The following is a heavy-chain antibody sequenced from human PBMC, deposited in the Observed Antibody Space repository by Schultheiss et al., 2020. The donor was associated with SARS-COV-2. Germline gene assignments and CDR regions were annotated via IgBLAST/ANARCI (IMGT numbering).Heavy chain of an antibody. CDR1: GFTFSSYG. CDR3: ARGGHLAGTSHYYGMDV. CDR2: INSGGSST. V-gene: IGHV3-74*01. Sequence: GGSLRLSCAASGFTFSSYGMHWVRQAPGKGLVWVSRINSGGSSTSYADSVKGRFTISRDNSKNTLYLQMNSLRAEDTAVYYCARGGHLAGTSHYYGMDVWGQGTTVTVSS. J-gene: IGHJ6*02. D-gene: IGHD1-1*01.